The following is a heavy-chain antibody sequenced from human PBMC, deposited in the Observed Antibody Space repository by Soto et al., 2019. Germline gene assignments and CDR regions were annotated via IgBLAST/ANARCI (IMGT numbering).Heavy chain of an antibody. CDR1: GGTFGSYA. J-gene: IGHJ5*02. CDR3: AREAFRSPNWFDP. CDR2: IIPIFGTA. D-gene: IGHD3-16*01. Sequence: QVQLVQSGAEVKTPGCSVKVSCKATGGTFGSYAISWVRQAPGKGLEWMGGIIPIFGTANYAQKFQGRVTITADESTSTAYMELSSLRSEDTAVYYCAREAFRSPNWFDPWGQGTLVTVSS. V-gene: IGHV1-69*12.